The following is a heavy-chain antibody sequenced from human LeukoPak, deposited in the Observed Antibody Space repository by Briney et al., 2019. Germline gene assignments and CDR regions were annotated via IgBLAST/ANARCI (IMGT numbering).Heavy chain of an antibody. Sequence: PGGSLRLSCAASGFTFSSYSMNWVRQAPGKGLEWVSSISSSSSYIYYADSVKGRFTISRDNAKNSLYLQLNSLRAEDTAVYYCAIDSPKSIAAAGNPFDYWGQGTLVTVSS. CDR3: AIDSPKSIAAAGNPFDY. D-gene: IGHD6-13*01. V-gene: IGHV3-21*01. CDR2: ISSSSSYI. CDR1: GFTFSSYS. J-gene: IGHJ4*02.